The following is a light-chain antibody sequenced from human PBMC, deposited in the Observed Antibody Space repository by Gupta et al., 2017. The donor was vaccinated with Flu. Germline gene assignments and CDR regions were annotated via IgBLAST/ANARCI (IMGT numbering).Light chain of an antibody. CDR1: QGSSSW. CDR3: TQANHLPCT. J-gene: IGKJ2*02. Sequence: DSQLTQSPSSVSASVGDRVTITRRASQGSSSWLAWYQQRPGQAPRRLIYAASSLQSGVPSRFSGSGSGTDFTLKISSVEAEDVATYYCTQANHLPCTFGRGTKLEIK. V-gene: IGKV1-12*01. CDR2: AAS.